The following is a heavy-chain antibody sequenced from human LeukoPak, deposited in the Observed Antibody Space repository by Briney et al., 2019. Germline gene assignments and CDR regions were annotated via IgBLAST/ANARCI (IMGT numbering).Heavy chain of an antibody. V-gene: IGHV3-7*01. D-gene: IGHD3-16*02. Sequence: PGGSLRLSCAASGFTFSSYWMTWVRQAPGKGLEWVANIKQDGSEKYYVDSVKGRFTISRDNAKNSLYLQMNSLRAEDTAEYYCARVPAGVIGMKDAFDIWGQGTMVTVSS. CDR1: GFTFSSYW. CDR3: ARVPAGVIGMKDAFDI. CDR2: IKQDGSEK. J-gene: IGHJ3*02.